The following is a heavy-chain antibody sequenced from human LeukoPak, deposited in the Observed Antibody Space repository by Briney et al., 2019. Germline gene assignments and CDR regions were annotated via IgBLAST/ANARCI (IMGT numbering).Heavy chain of an antibody. V-gene: IGHV3-30*18. CDR2: ISYDGSNK. Sequence: SGGSLRLSCAASGFTFSSYGMHWVRQAPGKGLEWVAVISYDGSNKYYADPVKGRFTISRDNSKNTLYLQMNSLRAEDTAVYYCAKDHFRSPGDWGQGTLVTVSS. D-gene: IGHD3-3*02. J-gene: IGHJ4*02. CDR3: AKDHFRSPGD. CDR1: GFTFSSYG.